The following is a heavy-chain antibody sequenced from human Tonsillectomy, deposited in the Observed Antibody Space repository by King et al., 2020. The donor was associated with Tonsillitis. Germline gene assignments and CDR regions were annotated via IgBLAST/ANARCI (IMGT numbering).Heavy chain of an antibody. Sequence: QLVQSGAEAKKPGESLKISCKGSGYSFTSYWIGWVRQMPGKGLEWMGIIYPGDSDTRYSPSFQGQVTISADKSISTAYLQWSSLKASDTAMYYCARHSWGAGVDHGDAFDIWGQGTMVTVSS. D-gene: IGHD3-16*01. CDR1: GYSFTSYW. CDR2: IYPGDSDT. V-gene: IGHV5-51*01. J-gene: IGHJ3*02. CDR3: ARHSWGAGVDHGDAFDI.